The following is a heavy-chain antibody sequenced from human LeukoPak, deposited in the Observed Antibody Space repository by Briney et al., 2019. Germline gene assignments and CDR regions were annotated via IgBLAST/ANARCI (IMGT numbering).Heavy chain of an antibody. Sequence: SETLSLTCAVYGGSFSGYYWSWIRQPPGKGLEWIGEINHSGSTNYNPSLKSRVTISVDTSKNQFSLRLSSVTAADTAVYYCATYLTHYYGSGSNWFD. V-gene: IGHV4-34*01. CDR1: GGSFSGYY. CDR3: ATYLTHYYGSGSNWFD. J-gene: IGHJ5*02. D-gene: IGHD3-10*01. CDR2: INHSGST.